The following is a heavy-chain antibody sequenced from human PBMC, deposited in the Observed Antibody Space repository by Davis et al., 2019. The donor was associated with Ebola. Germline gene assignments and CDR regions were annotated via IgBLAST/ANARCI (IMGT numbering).Heavy chain of an antibody. J-gene: IGHJ1*01. CDR1: GFTVSSNY. CDR2: IYSGGST. Sequence: GESLKISCAASGFTVSSNYMSWVRQAPGKGLEWVSVIYSGGSTYYADSVKGRFTISRHNSKNSLYLQMNSLRAEDTALYYCAKVGYGSGTGFQHWGQGTLVTVSS. CDR3: AKVGYGSGTGFQH. V-gene: IGHV3-53*04. D-gene: IGHD3-10*01.